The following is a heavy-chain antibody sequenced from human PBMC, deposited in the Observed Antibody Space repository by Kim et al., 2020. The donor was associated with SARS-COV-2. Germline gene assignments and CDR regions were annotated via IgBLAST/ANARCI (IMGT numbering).Heavy chain of an antibody. CDR2: IYSSGST. D-gene: IGHD5-18*01. J-gene: IGHJ4*01. CDR1: GGSINNYY. V-gene: IGHV4-4*07. CDR3: ARDQSDTAMVINYFDY. Sequence: SETLSLTCTVSGGSINNYYWSWIRQPAGKGLEWIGRIYSSGSTNYNPSLKSRVTMSVDTSKNQFSLKLSSVTAADTAVYYCARDQSDTAMVINYFDYWG.